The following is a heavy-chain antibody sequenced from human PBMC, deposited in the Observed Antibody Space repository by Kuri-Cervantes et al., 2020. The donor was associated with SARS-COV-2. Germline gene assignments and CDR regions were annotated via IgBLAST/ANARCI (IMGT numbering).Heavy chain of an antibody. D-gene: IGHD2-15*01. V-gene: IGHV3-74*01. J-gene: IGHJ6*02. CDR3: ARAIYGGGSPGGEYGMDV. CDR2: INPDGSYT. CDR1: GFTFSGHW. Sequence: GGSLRLSCAASGFTFSGHWIHWVRQAPGKGLVWVSRINPDGSYTNNADSVKGRFTLSRDNSKNTLYLQMNSLRAEDTAVYYCARAIYGGGSPGGEYGMDVWGQGTTVTVSS.